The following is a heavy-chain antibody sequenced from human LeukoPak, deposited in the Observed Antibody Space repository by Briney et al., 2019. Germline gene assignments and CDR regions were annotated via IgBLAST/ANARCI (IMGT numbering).Heavy chain of an antibody. Sequence: PGGPLRLSCAASGFTFSCSAMHGVRQASGKGRECVGRIRSKANSYATAYAASVKGRFTISRDDSKNTAYLQMNSLKTEDTAVYYCTRTSKYSSSWYNYWGQGTLVTVSS. CDR2: IRSKANSYAT. D-gene: IGHD6-13*01. J-gene: IGHJ4*02. CDR3: TRTSKYSSSWYNY. CDR1: GFTFSCSA. V-gene: IGHV3-73*01.